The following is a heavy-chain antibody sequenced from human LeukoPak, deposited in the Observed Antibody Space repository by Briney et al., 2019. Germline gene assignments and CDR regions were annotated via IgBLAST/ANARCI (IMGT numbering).Heavy chain of an antibody. D-gene: IGHD3-10*01. Sequence: ASVKVSCKASGYTFTGYYMHWVRQAPGQGLERMGWINPNSGGTNYAQKFQGWVTMTRDTSISTAYMELSRLRSDDTAVYYCARWAGSPYYYYGMDVWGQGTTVTVSS. CDR1: GYTFTGYY. J-gene: IGHJ6*02. V-gene: IGHV1-2*04. CDR2: INPNSGGT. CDR3: ARWAGSPYYYYGMDV.